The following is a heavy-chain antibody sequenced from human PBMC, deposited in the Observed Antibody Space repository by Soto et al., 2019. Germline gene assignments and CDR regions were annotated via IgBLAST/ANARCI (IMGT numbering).Heavy chain of an antibody. J-gene: IGHJ6*02. CDR1: GGSIDSYY. V-gene: IGHV4-59*01. Sequence: PSETLSLTCTVSGGSIDSYYWSWIRQPPGKGLEWIGCVYYSGSTNYNPSLKSRVTILVDTSKNQFSLKLSSVTAADTAVYYCARDFRGGTYGMDVWGQGTTVTVS. CDR2: VYYSGST. CDR3: ARDFRGGTYGMDV. D-gene: IGHD3-16*01.